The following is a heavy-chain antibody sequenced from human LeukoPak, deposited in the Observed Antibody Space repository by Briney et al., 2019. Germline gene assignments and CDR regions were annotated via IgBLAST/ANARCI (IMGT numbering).Heavy chain of an antibody. J-gene: IGHJ4*02. CDR2: IRYDGSNK. CDR3: AKEGLVGSYYGVDY. CDR1: GFTFSSYG. V-gene: IGHV3-30*02. D-gene: IGHD1-26*01. Sequence: PGGSLRLYCAASGFTFSSYGMHWVRQAPGKGLEWVAFIRYDGSNKYYADSVKGRFTISRDNSKNTLYLQMNSLRAEDTAVYYCAKEGLVGSYYGVDYWGQGTLVTVSS.